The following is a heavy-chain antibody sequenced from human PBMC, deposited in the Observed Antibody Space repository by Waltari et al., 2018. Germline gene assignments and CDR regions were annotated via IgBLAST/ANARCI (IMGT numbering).Heavy chain of an antibody. CDR2: IYYSGST. D-gene: IGHD2-8*01. Sequence: QVQLQESGPGLVKPSQTLSLTCTVSGGSISSGDYFWSWIRQPPGKGLEWIGYIYYSGSTYYHPSLKSRVTISLDTSKNQFFLQLTSVTAADTAVYYCARTSASVLPLYWGQGTLVTVSS. CDR1: GGSISSGDYF. CDR3: ARTSASVLPLY. J-gene: IGHJ4*02. V-gene: IGHV4-30-4*08.